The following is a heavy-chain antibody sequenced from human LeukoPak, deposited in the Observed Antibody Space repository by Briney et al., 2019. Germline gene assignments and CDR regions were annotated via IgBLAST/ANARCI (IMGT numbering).Heavy chain of an antibody. CDR1: GYNFPSYG. V-gene: IGHV1-18*01. D-gene: IGHD2-2*01. CDR2: IRPHTGET. J-gene: IGHJ4*02. Sequence: ASVKVSCKASGYNFPSYGINWVRQAPGQGLEWMGWIRPHTGETNSAQRFQDRVTMTTDTSTSTAYMELRSLRFDDTAVYYCARDRGGKGSAIFYWGQGSLVTVSS. CDR3: ARDRGGKGSAIFY.